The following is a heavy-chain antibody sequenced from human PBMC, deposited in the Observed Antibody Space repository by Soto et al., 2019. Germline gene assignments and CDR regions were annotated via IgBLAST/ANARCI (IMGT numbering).Heavy chain of an antibody. CDR3: AKDADQWLLYFHH. D-gene: IGHD6-19*01. CDR2: TSGSGTGT. Sequence: GGSLRLSCAASGFSFSSYAMSWVRQAPGKGLEWVSATSGSGTGTYYADSVKGRFTISRDNSKNTLYLQMISLRAEDTAVYYCAKDADQWLLYFHHWGQGTLVTVSS. CDR1: GFSFSSYA. V-gene: IGHV3-23*01. J-gene: IGHJ1*01.